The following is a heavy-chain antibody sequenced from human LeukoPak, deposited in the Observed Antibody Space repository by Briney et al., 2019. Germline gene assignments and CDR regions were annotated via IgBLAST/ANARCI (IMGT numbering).Heavy chain of an antibody. D-gene: IGHD3-10*01. V-gene: IGHV3-30-3*01. CDR1: GFTFSSYA. CDR3: ARVMMVRGVISTNYYYYGMDV. CDR2: ISYDGSNK. Sequence: PGRSLRLSSAASGFTFSSYAMHWVRQAPGKGLEWVAVISYDGSNKYYADSVKGRFTISRDNSKNTLYLQMNSLRAEDTAVYYCARVMMVRGVISTNYYYYGMDVWGQGTTVTVSS. J-gene: IGHJ6*02.